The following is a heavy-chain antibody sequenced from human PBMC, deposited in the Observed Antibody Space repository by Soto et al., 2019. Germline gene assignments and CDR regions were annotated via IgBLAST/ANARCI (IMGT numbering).Heavy chain of an antibody. D-gene: IGHD3-22*01. CDR1: GYTFTSYY. Sequence: ASVKVSCKASGYTFTSYYMHWVRQAPGQGLEWMGRINPSFGRANYAQKFQGRVTITADTSTSTAYMELSSLRSEDTAVYYCARTDSSGYPFDYWGQGTLVTVSS. CDR3: ARTDSSGYPFDY. J-gene: IGHJ4*02. V-gene: IGHV1-46*01. CDR2: INPSFGRA.